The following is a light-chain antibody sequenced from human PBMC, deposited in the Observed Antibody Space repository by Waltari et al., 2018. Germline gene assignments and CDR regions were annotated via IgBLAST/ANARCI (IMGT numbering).Light chain of an antibody. V-gene: IGKV3-20*01. J-gene: IGKJ1*01. CDR2: GAS. CDR1: QSVGRT. Sequence: EIVLTQSPGTLSLSPGERATLSCRASQSVGRTLAWYQQRPGQAPRLLIYGASSRAADIPDRCAGSGSGTDFSLTINSLEPEDFAVYYCQHYLRLPVSFGQGAKVEIK. CDR3: QHYLRLPVS.